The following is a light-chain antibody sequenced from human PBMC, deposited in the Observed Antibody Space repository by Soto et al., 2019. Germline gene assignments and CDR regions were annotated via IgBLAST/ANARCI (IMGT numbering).Light chain of an antibody. CDR1: QSVSSY. CDR3: QQRSNWPRWT. J-gene: IGKJ1*01. CDR2: DAS. V-gene: IGKV3-11*01. Sequence: EIVLTQSPATLSLSPGERATLSFMASQSVSSYLAWYQQKPGQAPRLLIYDASNRATGIPARFSGSGSGTDFTLTISSLEPEDFAVYYCQQRSNWPRWTFGQGTKVDIK.